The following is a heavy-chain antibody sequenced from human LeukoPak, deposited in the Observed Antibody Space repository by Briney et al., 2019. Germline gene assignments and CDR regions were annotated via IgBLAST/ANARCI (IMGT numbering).Heavy chain of an antibody. V-gene: IGHV4-39*01. CDR2: IYYSGST. Sequence: SETLSLTCTVSGGSISTNDYYWGWIRQPPGKGLEWIGNIYYSGSTYYNPSLRSRVTVSVDTSKNQFSLKLSSVTAADTAVYHCARHYYDNSGFLSYFDYWGQGTLVTVSS. CDR1: GGSISTNDYY. D-gene: IGHD3-22*01. CDR3: ARHYYDNSGFLSYFDY. J-gene: IGHJ4*02.